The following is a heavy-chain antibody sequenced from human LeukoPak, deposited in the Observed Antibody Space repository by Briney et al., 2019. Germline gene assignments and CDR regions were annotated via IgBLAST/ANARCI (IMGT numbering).Heavy chain of an antibody. CDR1: GFTFSSYS. Sequence: GGSLRLSCAASGFTFSSYSMNWVRQAPGKGLEWVSSISSSSSYIYYADSVKGRFTISRDNAKNSLYLQMNSLRAEDTAVYYCARDGFWVWGSYRYNLDYWGQGTMVTVSS. J-gene: IGHJ3*01. CDR2: ISSSSSYI. V-gene: IGHV3-21*01. D-gene: IGHD3-16*02. CDR3: ARDGFWVWGSYRYNLDY.